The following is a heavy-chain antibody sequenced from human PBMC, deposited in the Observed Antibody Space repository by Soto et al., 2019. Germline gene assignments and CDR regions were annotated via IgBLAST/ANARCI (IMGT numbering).Heavy chain of an antibody. CDR2: ISGSGGST. V-gene: IGHV3-23*01. Sequence: GGSLRLSCAASGFTFSSYAMSWVRQAPGKGLEWVSAISGSGGSTYYADSVKGRFTISRDNSKNTLYLQMNSLRAEDTAVYYCAKDPDLMGHSYDVVVISYWGQGTLVTVSS. CDR3: AKDPDLMGHSYDVVVISY. D-gene: IGHD3-22*01. CDR1: GFTFSSYA. J-gene: IGHJ4*02.